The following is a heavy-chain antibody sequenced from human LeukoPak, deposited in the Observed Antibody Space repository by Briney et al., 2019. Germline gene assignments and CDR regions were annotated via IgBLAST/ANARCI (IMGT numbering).Heavy chain of an antibody. CDR1: GFTFHDFA. V-gene: IGHV3-20*04. Sequence: GGSLRLSCAASGFTFHDFAMSWVPPTPRKGLWWGSGVNWNCAGKGYADSVEGRFTISRDNAKNSLYMQMNSLRVDDTALYYCARLGGPDYYFYYYMDVWGKGNTVTVSS. D-gene: IGHD1-26*01. CDR3: ARLGGPDYYFYYYMDV. CDR2: VNWNCAGK. J-gene: IGHJ6*03.